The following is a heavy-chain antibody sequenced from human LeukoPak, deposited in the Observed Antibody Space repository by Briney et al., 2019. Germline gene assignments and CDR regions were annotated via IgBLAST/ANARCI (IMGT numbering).Heavy chain of an antibody. J-gene: IGHJ4*02. Sequence: AGGSLRLSCAASGFTFDDYGMSWVRQGPGKGLEWVSGINWNGGTTGYADSVKGRFTNSRDNAKNSLYLQMNSLRAEDTALYYCARAAHYGDYALVKYYFDYWGQGTLVTVSS. CDR2: INWNGGTT. V-gene: IGHV3-20*04. CDR3: ARAAHYGDYALVKYYFDY. CDR1: GFTFDDYG. D-gene: IGHD4-17*01.